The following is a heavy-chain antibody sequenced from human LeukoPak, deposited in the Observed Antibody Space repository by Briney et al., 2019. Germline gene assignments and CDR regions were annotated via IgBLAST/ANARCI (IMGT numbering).Heavy chain of an antibody. CDR1: GYTLTGYY. J-gene: IGHJ5*02. Sequence: ASVTVSCKSSGYTLTGYYLHELRPAPGQGLDWMGLINPNSGGTNYAQKFQGRVTMTRDTSISTAYMELSRLRSDDTAVYYCAKVVGYSGYDFYDWFDPWGQGTLVTVSS. CDR3: AKVVGYSGYDFYDWFDP. CDR2: INPNSGGT. D-gene: IGHD5-12*01. V-gene: IGHV1-2*02.